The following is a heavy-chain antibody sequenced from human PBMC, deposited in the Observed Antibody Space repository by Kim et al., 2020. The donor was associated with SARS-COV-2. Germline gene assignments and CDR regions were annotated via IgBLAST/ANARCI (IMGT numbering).Heavy chain of an antibody. V-gene: IGHV4-34*01. J-gene: IGHJ4*02. Sequence: SETLSLTCAVYGGSFSGYYWSWIRQPPGKGLEWIGEINHSGSTNYNPSLKSRVTISVDTSKNQFSLKLSSVTAADTAVYYCARGLIPYDYVWGSYRYTYYFDYWGQGTLVTVSS. CDR3: ARGLIPYDYVWGSYRYTYYFDY. CDR2: INHSGST. CDR1: GGSFSGYY. D-gene: IGHD3-16*02.